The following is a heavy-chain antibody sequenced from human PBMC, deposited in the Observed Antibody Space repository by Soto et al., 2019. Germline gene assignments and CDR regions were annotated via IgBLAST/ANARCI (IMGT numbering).Heavy chain of an antibody. Sequence: GGSLRLSCAASGFTFSSYGMHWVRQAPGKGLEWVAVISYDGSNKYYADSVKGRFTISRDNSKNTLYLQMNSLRAEDTAVYYCAKDQILTEHNQPWYYGMDVWGQGTTVTVSS. D-gene: IGHD3-9*01. CDR2: ISYDGSNK. J-gene: IGHJ6*02. CDR3: AKDQILTEHNQPWYYGMDV. CDR1: GFTFSSYG. V-gene: IGHV3-30*18.